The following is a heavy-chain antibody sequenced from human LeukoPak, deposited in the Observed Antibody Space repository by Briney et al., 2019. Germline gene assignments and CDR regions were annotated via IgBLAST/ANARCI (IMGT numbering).Heavy chain of an antibody. CDR1: GFTFSSYA. J-gene: IGHJ4*02. CDR3: PKDMVGSSGYNDY. CDR2: ISGSGGST. D-gene: IGHD6-19*01. Sequence: PGGSLRLSCAASGFTFSSYAMSWVRQAPGKGLEWVSAISGSGGSTYYADSVKGRFTISRDNSKNTLYLQMNSLRAEDTAVYYCPKDMVGSSGYNDYWGQGTLVTVSS. V-gene: IGHV3-23*01.